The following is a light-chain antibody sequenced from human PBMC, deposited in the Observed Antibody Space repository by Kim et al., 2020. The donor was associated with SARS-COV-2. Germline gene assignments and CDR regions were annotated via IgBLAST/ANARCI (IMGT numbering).Light chain of an antibody. CDR1: KLGDKY. CDR3: QAWDSSTYV. Sequence: SQGQTASITCSGDKLGDKYACWYQQKPGQSPVLVIYQDSKRPSGIPERFSGSNSGNTATLTISGTQAMDEADYYCQAWDSSTYVFGTGTKVTVL. J-gene: IGLJ1*01. CDR2: QDS. V-gene: IGLV3-1*01.